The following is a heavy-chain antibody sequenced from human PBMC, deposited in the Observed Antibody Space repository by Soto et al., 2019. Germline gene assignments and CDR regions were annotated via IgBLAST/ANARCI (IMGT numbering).Heavy chain of an antibody. CDR3: ARENYGDYLNWFDP. CDR2: ISSSSSTL. J-gene: IGHJ5*02. D-gene: IGHD4-17*01. CDR1: GFTFSSYS. Sequence: EVQLVESGGGLVQPGGSLRLSCAASGFTFSSYSMNWVRQAPGKGLEWVSYISSSSSTLYYADSVKGRFTISRDNAKNSLYLQMNSLRDEDTAVYYCARENYGDYLNWFDPWGQGTLVTVSS. V-gene: IGHV3-48*02.